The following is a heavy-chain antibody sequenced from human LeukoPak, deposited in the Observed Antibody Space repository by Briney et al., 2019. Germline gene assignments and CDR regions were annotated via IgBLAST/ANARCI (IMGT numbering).Heavy chain of an antibody. D-gene: IGHD3-9*01. V-gene: IGHV3-48*02. CDR1: GFRFTDYH. J-gene: IGHJ4*02. Sequence: GGSRRLSCATSGFRFTDYHMNWVLHAPGKGLEWISNIRTTAEGAKYAYYADSVKGLVTISRDDGKNTLYLHMNSLRDDDTAVYYCATGKRYAFDYWGQGILVTVSS. CDR3: ATGKRYAFDY. CDR2: IRTTAEGAKYA.